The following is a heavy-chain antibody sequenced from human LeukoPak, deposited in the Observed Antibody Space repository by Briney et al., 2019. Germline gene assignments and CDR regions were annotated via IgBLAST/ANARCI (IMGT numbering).Heavy chain of an antibody. V-gene: IGHV4-39*07. Sequence: SETLSLTCTVSGGSISSSSYYWGWIRQPPGKGLEWIGSIYHSGSTYYNPSLKSRVTISVDTSKNQFSLKLSSVTAADTAVYYCARNPNEAEWLRFFDYWGQGTLVTVSS. J-gene: IGHJ4*02. D-gene: IGHD5-12*01. CDR1: GGSISSSSYY. CDR2: IYHSGST. CDR3: ARNPNEAEWLRFFDY.